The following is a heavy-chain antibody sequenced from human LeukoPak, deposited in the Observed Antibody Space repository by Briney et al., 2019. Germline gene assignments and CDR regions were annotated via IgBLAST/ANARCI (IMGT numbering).Heavy chain of an antibody. V-gene: IGHV4-28*01. D-gene: IGHD3-10*01. J-gene: IGHJ4*02. CDR1: GYSITSSSW. CDR3: ARKENVYYYFDY. CDR2: IYHSGTT. Sequence: SETLSPTCAVSGYSITSSSWWGWIRQPPGKGLEWIGYIYHSGTTYYNPSLQSRVTMSVDTSKNQFSLKLSSVTAVDTAVYYCARKENVYYYFDYWGQGTLVTVSS.